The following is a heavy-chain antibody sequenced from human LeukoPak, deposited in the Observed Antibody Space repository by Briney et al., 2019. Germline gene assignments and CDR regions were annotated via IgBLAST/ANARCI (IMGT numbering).Heavy chain of an antibody. Sequence: HSGGSLRLSCAASGFTFDDYTMHWVRQAPGKGPEWVSLISWDGGSTYYADSVKGRFTISRDNSKNSLYLQMNSLRTEDTALYYCAKDLGSSGYYSPDYWGQGTLVTVSS. V-gene: IGHV3-43*01. CDR3: AKDLGSSGYYSPDY. CDR2: ISWDGGST. J-gene: IGHJ4*02. CDR1: GFTFDDYT. D-gene: IGHD3-22*01.